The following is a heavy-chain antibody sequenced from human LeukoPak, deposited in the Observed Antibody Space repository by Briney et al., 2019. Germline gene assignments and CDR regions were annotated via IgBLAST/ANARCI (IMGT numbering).Heavy chain of an antibody. D-gene: IGHD3-10*01. CDR1: GFTFAIHA. CDR2: ISGDGAST. Sequence: PGGSLRLSCAASGFTFAIHAMTWVRQAPGKGLEWVSGISGDGASTHYAESVKGQFTISRDNSQNTLFLQMNSLRVEDTAIYYFPKDSYVSGRPLHTFDVWGQGTMVTVSS. CDR3: PKDSYVSGRPLHTFDV. V-gene: IGHV3-23*01. J-gene: IGHJ3*01.